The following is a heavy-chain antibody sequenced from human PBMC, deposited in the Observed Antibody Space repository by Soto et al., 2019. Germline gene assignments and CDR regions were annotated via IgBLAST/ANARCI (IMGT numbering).Heavy chain of an antibody. CDR3: ARGGAVAGTVFRY. V-gene: IGHV3-30-3*01. CDR2: ISYDGSNK. Sequence: PGGSLRLSCAASGFTFSSYAMHWVRQAPGKGLEWVAVISYDGSNKYYADSVKGRFTISRDNSKNTLYLQMNSLRAEDTAVYYCARGGAVAGTVFRYWGQGTLVTVSS. J-gene: IGHJ4*02. D-gene: IGHD6-19*01. CDR1: GFTFSSYA.